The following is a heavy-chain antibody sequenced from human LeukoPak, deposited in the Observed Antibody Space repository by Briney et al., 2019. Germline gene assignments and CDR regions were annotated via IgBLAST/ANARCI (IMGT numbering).Heavy chain of an antibody. J-gene: IGHJ5*02. Sequence: SETLSLTCTVSGGSISSYYWSWIRQPPGKGLEWIGYIYYSESTNYNPSLKSRVTISVDTSKNQFSLKLSSVTAADTAVYYCARCPDDYGDYWFDPWGQGTLVTVSS. CDR1: GGSISSYY. CDR3: ARCPDDYGDYWFDP. CDR2: IYYSEST. D-gene: IGHD4-17*01. V-gene: IGHV4-59*01.